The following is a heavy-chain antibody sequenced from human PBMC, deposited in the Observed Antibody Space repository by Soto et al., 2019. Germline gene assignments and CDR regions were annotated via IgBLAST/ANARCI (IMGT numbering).Heavy chain of an antibody. CDR2: IWYDGSNK. D-gene: IGHD3-10*01. CDR3: ASDEGGSQFDP. Sequence: QVQLVESGGGVVQPGRSLRLSCAASGFTFSSYGMHWVRQAPGKGLEWVAVIWYDGSNKYYADSVKGRFTISRDNSKNTLYLQMNSLRAEDTAVYYCASDEGGSQFDPWGQGTLVTVSS. CDR1: GFTFSSYG. J-gene: IGHJ5*02. V-gene: IGHV3-33*01.